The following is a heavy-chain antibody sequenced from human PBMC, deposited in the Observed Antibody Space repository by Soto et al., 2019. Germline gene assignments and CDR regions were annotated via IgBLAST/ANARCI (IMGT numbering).Heavy chain of an antibody. CDR3: ARGLEEWARPTVI. Sequence: PGGSLRLSCAASGFTFSSCAMGWVRQAPGKGLEWVSDIIDSGGSTYYADAVKGRFTISRDNAKNTLYLQMHSLRAEDTVVYYCARGLEEWARPTVIWGQGTLVTVSS. CDR1: GFTFSSCA. V-gene: IGHV3-23*01. CDR2: IIDSGGST. J-gene: IGHJ3*02. D-gene: IGHD3-3*01.